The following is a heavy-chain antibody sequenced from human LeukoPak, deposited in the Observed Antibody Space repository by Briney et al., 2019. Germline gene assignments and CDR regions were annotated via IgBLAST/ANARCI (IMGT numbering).Heavy chain of an antibody. CDR2: ISGSGGST. D-gene: IGHD5-12*01. CDR1: GFTFGSYA. V-gene: IGHV3-23*01. Sequence: PGGSLRLSCAASGFTFGSYAMSWVRQAPGKGLEWVSTISGSGGSTYYADSVKGRFTLSRDNSKNTLYLQMNSLRAEDTAVYYCAKGPRRSGYDPVDYWGQGTLVTVSS. CDR3: AKGPRRSGYDPVDY. J-gene: IGHJ4*02.